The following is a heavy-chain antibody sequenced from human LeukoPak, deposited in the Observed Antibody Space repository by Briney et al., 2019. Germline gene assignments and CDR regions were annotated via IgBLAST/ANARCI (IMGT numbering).Heavy chain of an antibody. J-gene: IGHJ4*02. CDR1: GFTFSSYW. D-gene: IGHD3-22*01. CDR2: IKQDGSEK. V-gene: IGHV3-7*01. Sequence: TGGSLRLSCAASGFTFSSYWMSWVRQAPGKGLEWVANIKQDGSEKYFVDSVKGRFTISRDNAKNSLYLRMNSLRAEDTALYYCAKDHRPGSSSGYVDYWGQGTLVTVSS. CDR3: AKDHRPGSSSGYVDY.